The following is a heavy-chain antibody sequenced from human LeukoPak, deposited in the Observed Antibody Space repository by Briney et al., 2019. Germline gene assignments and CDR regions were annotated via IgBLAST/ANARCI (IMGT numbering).Heavy chain of an antibody. J-gene: IGHJ4*02. V-gene: IGHV7-4-1*02. CDR3: ARAFQSLGGLSLPDY. D-gene: IGHD3-16*02. CDR1: GYTFTSYA. Sequence: GASVKVSCKASGYTFTSYAMNWVRQAPGQGLEWMGWINTNTGNPTYAQGFTGRFVFSLDTSVSTTYLQISNLKAEDTAVYYCARAFQSLGGLSLPDYWGQGTLVTVSS. CDR2: INTNTGNP.